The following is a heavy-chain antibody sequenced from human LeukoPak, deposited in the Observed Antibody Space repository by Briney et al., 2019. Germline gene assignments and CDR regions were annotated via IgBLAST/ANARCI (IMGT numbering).Heavy chain of an antibody. CDR3: ARGGGVPAAK. D-gene: IGHD2-2*01. V-gene: IGHV3-21*01. Sequence: PGGSLRLSCAASGFAFSNYWMHWVRQAPGKGLEWVSSISSSSSYIYYADSVKGRFTISRDNAKNSLYLQMNSLRAEDTAVYYCARGGGVPAAKWGQGTLVTVSS. J-gene: IGHJ4*02. CDR1: GFAFSNYW. CDR2: ISSSSSYI.